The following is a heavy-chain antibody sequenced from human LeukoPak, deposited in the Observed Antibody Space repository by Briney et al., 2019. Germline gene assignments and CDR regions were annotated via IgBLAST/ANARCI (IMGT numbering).Heavy chain of an antibody. Sequence: ASVKASCKASGYTFTSYGISWVRQAPGQGLEWMGWISAYNGNTNYAQKLQGRVTMTTDTSTSIAYMELRSLRSDDTAVYYCARDSRIVGAADYWGQGTLVTVSS. V-gene: IGHV1-18*01. J-gene: IGHJ4*02. CDR2: ISAYNGNT. CDR1: GYTFTSYG. CDR3: ARDSRIVGAADY. D-gene: IGHD1-26*01.